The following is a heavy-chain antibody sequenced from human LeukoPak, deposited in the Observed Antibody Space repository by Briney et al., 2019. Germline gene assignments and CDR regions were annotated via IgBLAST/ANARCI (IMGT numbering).Heavy chain of an antibody. CDR1: GITFTNAW. CDR2: ISSNNNHV. CDR3: ARGQGDSSGYCLDY. V-gene: IGHV3-21*01. D-gene: IGHD3-22*01. J-gene: IGHJ4*02. Sequence: GGSLRLSCAASGITFTNAWMSWVRQAPGKGLEWVSSISSNNNHVYYADSVRGRFTISRDNAKNSLYLQMNSLRAEDTAVYYCARGQGDSSGYCLDYWGQGTLVTVSS.